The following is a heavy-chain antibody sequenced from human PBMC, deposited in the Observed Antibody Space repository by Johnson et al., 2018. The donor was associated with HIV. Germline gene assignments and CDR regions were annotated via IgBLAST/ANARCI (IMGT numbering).Heavy chain of an antibody. Sequence: VQLVESGGGLVQPWGSLRLSCAASGFTVSSNYMSWVRQAPGKGLEWVSAISGSGGSTFYADTMKGRFTISRDNSKSTLYLQMNSLRAEDTAVYYCARRGNYNDDPFDIWGQGTMVTVSS. CDR2: ISGSGGST. CDR1: GFTVSSNY. CDR3: ARRGNYNDDPFDI. J-gene: IGHJ3*02. D-gene: IGHD1-1*01. V-gene: IGHV3-23*04.